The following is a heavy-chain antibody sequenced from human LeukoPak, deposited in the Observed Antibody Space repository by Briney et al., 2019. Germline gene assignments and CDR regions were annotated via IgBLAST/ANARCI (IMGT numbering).Heavy chain of an antibody. D-gene: IGHD3-3*01. CDR3: ARAVHDFWSGYYMGGAFDI. J-gene: IGHJ3*02. CDR2: IFYSGST. Sequence: SETLSLTCNVSGFSITSGYYWGWIRQPPGKGLEWIGSIFYSGSTYYNPSLKSRVTISVDTSKNQFSLKLSSVTAADTAVYYCARAVHDFWSGYYMGGAFDIWGQGTMVTVSS. CDR1: GFSITSGYY. V-gene: IGHV4-38-2*02.